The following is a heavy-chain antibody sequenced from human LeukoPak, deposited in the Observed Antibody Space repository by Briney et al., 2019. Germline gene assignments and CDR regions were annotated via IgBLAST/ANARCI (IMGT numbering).Heavy chain of an antibody. CDR1: GFTFSDYY. CDR3: ARVGLRFLEWLLPGHFDY. D-gene: IGHD3-3*01. CDR2: ISSSGSTI. Sequence: GGSLRLSCAASGFTFSDYYMSWIRQAPGKGLEWVSYISSSGSTIYYANPVKGRFTISRDNAKNSLYLQMNSLRAEDTAVYYCARVGLRFLEWLLPGHFDYWGQGTLVTVSS. V-gene: IGHV3-11*04. J-gene: IGHJ4*02.